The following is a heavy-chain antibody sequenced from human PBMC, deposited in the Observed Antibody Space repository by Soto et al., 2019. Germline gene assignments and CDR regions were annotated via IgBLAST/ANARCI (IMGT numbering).Heavy chain of an antibody. CDR2: ISYDGNNK. CDR1: GFTFSTYG. CDR3: ATSVYNWNDGFFDY. Sequence: QVQLVESGGGVVQPGRSLRLSCAASGFTFSTYGMHWGRQAPGKGLEWVAVISYDGNNKYYADSVKGRFTISRDNSKNTLYLQMSSLRAEDTAVYYCATSVYNWNDGFFDYWGQGTLVTVSS. V-gene: IGHV3-30*03. D-gene: IGHD1-1*01. J-gene: IGHJ4*02.